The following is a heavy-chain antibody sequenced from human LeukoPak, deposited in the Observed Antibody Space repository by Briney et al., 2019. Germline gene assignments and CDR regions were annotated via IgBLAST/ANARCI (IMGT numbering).Heavy chain of an antibody. CDR1: GFTFSSYG. V-gene: IGHV3-30*18. J-gene: IGHJ3*02. Sequence: GGSLRLSCAASGFTFSSYGMHWVRQAPGKGLEWVAVISYDGSNKYYADSVKGRFTISRDNSKNTLYLQMNSLRAEDTAVYHCAKIGMTTVVTPSKPFAFDIWGQGTMVTVSS. D-gene: IGHD4-23*01. CDR3: AKIGMTTVVTPSKPFAFDI. CDR2: ISYDGSNK.